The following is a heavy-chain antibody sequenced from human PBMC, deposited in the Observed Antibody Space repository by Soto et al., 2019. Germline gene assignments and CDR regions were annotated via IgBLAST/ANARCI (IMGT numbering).Heavy chain of an antibody. CDR3: ARSYSYGSYWYFDD. V-gene: IGHV1-18*04. D-gene: IGHD5-18*01. CDR2: ITVSNGNT. Sequence: QGQLVQSGAEVKTPGASLKVSCKASGYTFSTYGVRWVRQAPGQGLEWMGWITVSNGNTHYIDNLQGRATMTTDTSTNTAYMELWRLRSDDTAVYYCARSYSYGSYWYFDDWGQGTLVIVSS. CDR1: GYTFSTYG. J-gene: IGHJ4*02.